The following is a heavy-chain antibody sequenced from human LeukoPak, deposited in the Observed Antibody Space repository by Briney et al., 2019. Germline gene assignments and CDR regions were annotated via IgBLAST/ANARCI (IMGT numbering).Heavy chain of an antibody. CDR1: GFTFSSYG. V-gene: IGHV3-23*01. D-gene: IGHD5-24*01. CDR3: AKSGYNRFDY. CDR2: ISGSGGST. J-gene: IGHJ4*02. Sequence: GGSLRLSCAASGFTFSSYGMSWVRQAPGKGLEWVSTISGSGGSTYYADSVKGRFTISRDNAKNSLYLQMNSLRAEDTAVYYCAKSGYNRFDYWGQGTLVTVSS.